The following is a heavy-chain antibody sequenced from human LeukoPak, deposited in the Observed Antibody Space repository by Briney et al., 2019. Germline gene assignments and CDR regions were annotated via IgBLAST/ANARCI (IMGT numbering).Heavy chain of an antibody. Sequence: SETLSLTCAVYGGSFSEYYWSWIRQPPGKGLDWIGEINHSGSTNYNSPLTSRVFISVDTSQKQFSLKLSSVTAADTAVYYCARRVRGVNDAFDIWGQGTVVTVSS. CDR2: INHSGST. J-gene: IGHJ3*02. CDR1: GGSFSEYY. V-gene: IGHV4-34*01. CDR3: ARRVRGVNDAFDI. D-gene: IGHD3-10*01.